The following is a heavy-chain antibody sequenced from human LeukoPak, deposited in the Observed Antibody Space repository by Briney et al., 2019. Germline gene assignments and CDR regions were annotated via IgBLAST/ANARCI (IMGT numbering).Heavy chain of an antibody. V-gene: IGHV3-7*01. Sequence: GGSLRLSCAASGFTFSSYWMNWVRQAPGKGLEWVANIKQDGSEKYYVDSVKGRFTISRDNAKNSLYLQMNSLRAEDTAVYYCARAVSVVPASPFDYWGQGTLVTVSS. J-gene: IGHJ4*02. CDR2: IKQDGSEK. CDR3: ARAVSVVPASPFDY. D-gene: IGHD2-2*01. CDR1: GFTFSSYW.